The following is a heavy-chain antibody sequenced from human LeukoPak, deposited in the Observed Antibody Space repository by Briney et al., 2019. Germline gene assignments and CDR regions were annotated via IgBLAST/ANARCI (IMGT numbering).Heavy chain of an antibody. Sequence: TSVKVSCKASGYTFVSYGINWVRQAPGQGLEWMGWINPHKGDTSYTQKFQGRVTMTTDTSTSTAYMELRSLRSDDTAVYYCARDLHETAVTTWCAFDIWGQGTMVTVSS. CDR3: ARDLHETAVTTWCAFDI. CDR2: INPHKGDT. CDR1: GYTFVSYG. D-gene: IGHD4-17*01. V-gene: IGHV1-18*04. J-gene: IGHJ3*02.